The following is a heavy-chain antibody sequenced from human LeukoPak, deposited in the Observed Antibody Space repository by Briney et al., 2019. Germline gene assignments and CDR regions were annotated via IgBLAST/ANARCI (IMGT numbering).Heavy chain of an antibody. D-gene: IGHD6-13*01. CDR2: IYYSGST. CDR1: GGSISSYY. J-gene: IGHJ4*02. V-gene: IGHV4-59*01. Sequence: SETLSLTCTVSGGSISSYYWSWIRQPPGKGLEWIGYIYYSGSTNYNPSLKSRVTISVDTSKNQFSLKLSSVTAADTAVYYCARAVSAAAVDFDYWGQGTLVTVSS. CDR3: ARAVSAAAVDFDY.